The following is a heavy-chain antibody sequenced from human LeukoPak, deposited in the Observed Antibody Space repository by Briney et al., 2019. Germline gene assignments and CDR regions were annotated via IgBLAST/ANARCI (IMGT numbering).Heavy chain of an antibody. CDR3: ARGDDSGYYGFFDF. J-gene: IGHJ4*02. D-gene: IGHD3-22*01. Sequence: GGSLRLSCAASGFTFSSYAMSWARQAPGKGLEWVSVIYTGGNTYYAASVKGRFTISRDFSKNTVLLHMNSLRAEDRAMYYCARGDDSGYYGFFDFWGQGALVTVSS. V-gene: IGHV3-23*03. CDR1: GFTFSSYA. CDR2: IYTGGNT.